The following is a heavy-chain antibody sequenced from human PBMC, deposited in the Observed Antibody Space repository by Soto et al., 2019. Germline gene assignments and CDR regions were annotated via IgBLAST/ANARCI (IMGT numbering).Heavy chain of an antibody. D-gene: IGHD6-13*01. Sequence: TLSLTCFVCGGAISSGDYSWSWTCQDQGKALARLGYISYSGSTYYNTSLKSRVAMSVDTSSNQFSLKMRYVTAADTAIYYCAREGRIAAAGKFDNWGQETMLTISS. V-gene: IGHV4-31*03. CDR3: AREGRIAAAGKFDN. CDR1: GGAISSGDYS. CDR2: ISYSGST. J-gene: IGHJ4*02.